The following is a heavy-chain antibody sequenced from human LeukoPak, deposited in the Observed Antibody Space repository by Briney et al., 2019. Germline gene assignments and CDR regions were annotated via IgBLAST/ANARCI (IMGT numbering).Heavy chain of an antibody. V-gene: IGHV4-4*02. J-gene: IGHJ6*03. CDR3: ARAYDFWSGRPFYMDV. D-gene: IGHD3-3*01. CDR1: GGSISSSNW. Sequence: PSETLSLTCAVSGGSISSSNWWNWVRQPPGKGLEWIGEIYHSGNTNYNPSLKSRVTISLDKSKNQFSLKLSSVTAADTAVYYCARAYDFWSGRPFYMDVWGKGTTVTVSS. CDR2: IYHSGNT.